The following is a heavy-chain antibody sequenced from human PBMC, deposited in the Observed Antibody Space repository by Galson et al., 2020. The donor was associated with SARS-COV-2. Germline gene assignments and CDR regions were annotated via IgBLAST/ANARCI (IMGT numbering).Heavy chain of an antibody. J-gene: IGHJ2*01. V-gene: IGHV3-21*01. CDR3: ARGEMGATYWYFDL. D-gene: IGHD1-26*01. Sequence: KTGGYLRLSCAASGFTFSRYTMTWVRQAPGKGLEWVSSISTSSNYIYYADSVKGRFTISRDNAKKSLYLQMESLRAEDTAVYYCARGEMGATYWYFDLWGRGTLVTVSS. CDR2: ISTSSNYI. CDR1: GFTFSRYT.